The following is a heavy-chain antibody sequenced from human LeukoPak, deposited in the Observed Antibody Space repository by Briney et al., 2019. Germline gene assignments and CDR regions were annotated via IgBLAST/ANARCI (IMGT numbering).Heavy chain of an antibody. Sequence: QAGGSLRLSCAASGFTFSSYSMNWVRQAPGKGLEWVSYISSSRSTIYYADSVKGRFTISRDNAKNSLYLQMNSLRAEDTAVYYCATGGFSLASDYWGQGTLVTVSS. CDR2: ISSSRSTI. J-gene: IGHJ4*02. CDR1: GFTFSSYS. D-gene: IGHD3-10*01. CDR3: ATGGFSLASDY. V-gene: IGHV3-48*04.